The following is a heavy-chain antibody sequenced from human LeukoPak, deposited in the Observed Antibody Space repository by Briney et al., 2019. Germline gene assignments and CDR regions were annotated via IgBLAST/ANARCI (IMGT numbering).Heavy chain of an antibody. Sequence: SETLSLTCTVSGGSISTNNYFWGWIRQPPGKGLEWIGSIYYSGSIFYNPSLKSRVTISVDTSKNQFSLKLSSVTAADTAVYYCARQPGDFWSGHAFDIWGQGTVVSVSS. V-gene: IGHV4-39*01. CDR2: IYYSGSI. J-gene: IGHJ3*02. CDR3: ARQPGDFWSGHAFDI. CDR1: GGSISTNNYF. D-gene: IGHD3-3*01.